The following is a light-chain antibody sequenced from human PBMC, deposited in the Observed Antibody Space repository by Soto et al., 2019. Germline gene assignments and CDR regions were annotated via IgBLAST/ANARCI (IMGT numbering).Light chain of an antibody. CDR2: GAS. CDR1: QTISSSY. CDR3: QQYGSTPQT. V-gene: IGKV3-20*01. J-gene: IGKJ2*01. Sequence: EIVLTQSPGTLSLSPGERATLSCRASQTISSSYLAWYQQKPGQPPRLLIYGASSGATGIPDRFSGSGSGTDFTLTISRLEPEDFAVYYCQQYGSTPQTFGQGTKLEIK.